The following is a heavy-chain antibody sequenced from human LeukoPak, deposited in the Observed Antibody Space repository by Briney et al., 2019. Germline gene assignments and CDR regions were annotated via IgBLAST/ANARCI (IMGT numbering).Heavy chain of an antibody. CDR3: ARDVNYYGADWFDP. D-gene: IGHD4-17*01. CDR2: ISSTTSTI. CDR1: GFTFSSYS. V-gene: IGHV3-48*04. J-gene: IGHJ5*02. Sequence: GGSLRLSCAASGFTFSSYSMNWVRQAPGKGLEWISYISSTTSTIYYADSVKGRFTISRDNAKNSLYLQMNSLRAEDTAVYYCARDVNYYGADWFDPWGQGTLVTVSS.